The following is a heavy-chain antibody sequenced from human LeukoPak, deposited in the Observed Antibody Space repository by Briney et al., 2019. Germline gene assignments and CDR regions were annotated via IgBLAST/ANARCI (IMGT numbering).Heavy chain of an antibody. CDR3: ARDQDGPGPTIDY. D-gene: IGHD1-14*01. V-gene: IGHV3-74*01. Sequence: GGSLRLSCAASGFTFNTYWMHWVRQSPGKGPEWVSRITNDGRTTFYADSVKGRFTISRDNAKNTLYLQMNSLRGEDTAVYYCARDQDGPGPTIDYWGQGTLVTVSS. CDR1: GFTFNTYW. CDR2: ITNDGRTT. J-gene: IGHJ4*02.